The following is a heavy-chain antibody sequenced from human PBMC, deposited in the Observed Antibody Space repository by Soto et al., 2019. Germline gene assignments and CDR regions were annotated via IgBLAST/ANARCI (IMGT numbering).Heavy chain of an antibody. Sequence: GGSLRLSCAASGFTFSSYAMNWVRQAPGMGLEWVSAISGSGGTTYYADSVKGRFTISRDNSKSTVYLQMNSLRDEDTAVYYCAKGYCSGGSCYGTYWGQGTLVTVSS. CDR1: GFTFSSYA. D-gene: IGHD2-15*01. J-gene: IGHJ4*02. CDR2: ISGSGGTT. V-gene: IGHV3-23*01. CDR3: AKGYCSGGSCYGTY.